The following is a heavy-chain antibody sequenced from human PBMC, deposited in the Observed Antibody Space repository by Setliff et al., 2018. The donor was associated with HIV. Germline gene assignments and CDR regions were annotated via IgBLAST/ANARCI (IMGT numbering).Heavy chain of an antibody. CDR2: ISAYNGKT. D-gene: IGHD6-6*01. J-gene: IGHJ6*02. V-gene: IGHV1-18*01. CDR1: GYTFSGYG. Sequence: ASVKVSCKASGYTFSGYGISWVRQAPGQGLEWMGWISAYNGKTNSAQKVQGRVTMTTDTSTSTAYMELGSLISDDTAVYYCARTRKSYPPAYGLDVWGHGTTVTVSS. CDR3: ARTRKSYPPAYGLDV.